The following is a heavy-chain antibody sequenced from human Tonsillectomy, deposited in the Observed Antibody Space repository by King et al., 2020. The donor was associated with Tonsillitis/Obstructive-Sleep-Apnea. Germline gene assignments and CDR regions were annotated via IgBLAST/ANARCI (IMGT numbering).Heavy chain of an antibody. J-gene: IGHJ5*02. D-gene: IGHD6-19*01. CDR1: GFTFSSYA. CDR2: ISYDGSNK. V-gene: IGHV3-30*01. CDR3: AREPSRQIAVAGTGWFDP. Sequence: VQLVESGGGVVQPGRSLRLSCAASGFTFSSYAMHWVRQAPGKGLEWVAVISYDGSNKYYADSVKGRFTISRDNSKNTLYLQMNSLRAEDTAVYYCAREPSRQIAVAGTGWFDPWGQGTLVTVSS.